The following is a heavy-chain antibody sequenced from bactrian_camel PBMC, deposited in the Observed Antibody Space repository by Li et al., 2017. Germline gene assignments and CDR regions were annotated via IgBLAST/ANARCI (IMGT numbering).Heavy chain of an antibody. D-gene: IGHD6*01. CDR1: GYVFSSHC. J-gene: IGHJ6*01. CDR2: FDTDGTT. CDR3: AGGGSCSALRFGY. Sequence: HVQLVESGGCSVPVGGSLRLSCVSSVGYVFSSHCMGWFLQAPGKEREGIAGFDTDGTTTYAESVKGRFTISKDGAKNTVYLQMDNLKPEDTALYHCAGGGSCSALRFGYWAQGTQVTVS. V-gene: IGHV3S53*01.